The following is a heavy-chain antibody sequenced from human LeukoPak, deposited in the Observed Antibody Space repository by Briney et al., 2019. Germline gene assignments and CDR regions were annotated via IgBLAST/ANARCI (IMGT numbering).Heavy chain of an antibody. CDR1: GFTFSSYW. CDR3: AKVAGGPVAGHFDY. J-gene: IGHJ4*02. D-gene: IGHD6-19*01. CDR2: VIYSGGST. Sequence: PGGSLRLSCAASGFTFSSYWMSWVRQAPGKGLEWVSAVIYSGGSTYYADSVKGRFTTSRDNSKNTLYLQMNSLRAEDTAVYYCAKVAGGPVAGHFDYWGQGTLVTVSS. V-gene: IGHV3-23*01.